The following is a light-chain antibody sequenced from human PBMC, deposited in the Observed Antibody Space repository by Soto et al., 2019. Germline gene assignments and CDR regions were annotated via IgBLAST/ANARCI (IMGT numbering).Light chain of an antibody. Sequence: EIVMMQSPATLSVSPGERGTLSFRASQSVSRHLAWYQQKSGQAPRLLIHGASTRATVIPARFSGSGSGTEFTLTISSLQSEDFAIYYCQQYNNWPPVTFGQGTRLEIK. V-gene: IGKV3-15*01. J-gene: IGKJ5*01. CDR3: QQYNNWPPVT. CDR2: GAS. CDR1: QSVSRH.